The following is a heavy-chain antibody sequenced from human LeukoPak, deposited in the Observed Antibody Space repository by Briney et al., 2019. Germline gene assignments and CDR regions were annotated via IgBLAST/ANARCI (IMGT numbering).Heavy chain of an antibody. D-gene: IGHD3-10*01. Sequence: GASVKVSCKASGGTFSSSAISWVGQAPGQGLEWMGGIIPIFGTANYAQKFQGRVTITTDESTSTAYMELSSLRSEDTAVYYGARPKGHYYGSGSYYDYYFDYWGQGTLVTVSS. CDR3: ARPKGHYYGSGSYYDYYFDY. J-gene: IGHJ4*02. V-gene: IGHV1-69*05. CDR1: GGTFSSSA. CDR2: IIPIFGTA.